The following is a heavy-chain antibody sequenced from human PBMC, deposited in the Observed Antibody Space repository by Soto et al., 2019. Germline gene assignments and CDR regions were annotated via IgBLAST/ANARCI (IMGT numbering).Heavy chain of an antibody. Sequence: EVHVVESGGGLIQPGGSLRLSCVPSGFTVTGDQMNWVRQAPGKGLEWVSTMYTGGRTFYADSVRGRFTISRDETKNILYLQMDSLRVEDTAVYYCPRGGGGWDSGGQGSLVTVSS. D-gene: IGHD6-19*01. CDR2: MYTGGRT. CDR1: GFTVTGDQ. V-gene: IGHV3-53*01. CDR3: PRGGGGWDS. J-gene: IGHJ4*02.